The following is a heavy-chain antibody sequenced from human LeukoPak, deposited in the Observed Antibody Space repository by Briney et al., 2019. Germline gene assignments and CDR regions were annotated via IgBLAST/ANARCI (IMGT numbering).Heavy chain of an antibody. J-gene: IGHJ4*02. Sequence: GGSLRLSFASSGFTFSSYAMSWGGPAPGLGLEWVSAISGSGGSTYYADSVKGRFTISRDNSKNTLYLQMNSLRAEDTAVYYCAKDTRRDWGQGTLVTVSS. CDR3: AKDTRRD. CDR2: ISGSGGST. CDR1: GFTFSSYA. V-gene: IGHV3-23*01.